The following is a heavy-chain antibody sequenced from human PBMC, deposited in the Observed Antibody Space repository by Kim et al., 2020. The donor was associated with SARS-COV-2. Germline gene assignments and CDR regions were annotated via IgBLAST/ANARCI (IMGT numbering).Heavy chain of an antibody. V-gene: IGHV4-59*01. CDR2: ISYTGST. CDR3: AKDRNGGRLHFDP. CDR1: GGTINGYY. J-gene: IGHJ5*02. Sequence: SETLSLTCTVSGGTINGYYWSWIRQPPGKGLEWIGYISYTGSTDYNPSVKSRVTISVHTSKNQFSLNMSCVPAAETAVYYCAKDRNGGRLHFDPCGQGTLVTVSS. D-gene: IGHD1-26*01.